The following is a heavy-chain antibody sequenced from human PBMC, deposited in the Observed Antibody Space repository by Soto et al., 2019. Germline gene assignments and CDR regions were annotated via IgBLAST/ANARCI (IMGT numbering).Heavy chain of an antibody. CDR3: TTDRGKEH. Sequence: EVPLVESGGGLVKPGGSLRLSCAASGFTFSNAWMNWVRQAPGKGLEWVGRIKRKTDGGSTEYAAPVKGRFTISRDDSINTLYLQMSSLNTEDTAVYYCTTDRGKEHWGQGTLVTVSS. V-gene: IGHV3-15*07. J-gene: IGHJ1*01. CDR2: IKRKTDGGST. CDR1: GFTFSNAW.